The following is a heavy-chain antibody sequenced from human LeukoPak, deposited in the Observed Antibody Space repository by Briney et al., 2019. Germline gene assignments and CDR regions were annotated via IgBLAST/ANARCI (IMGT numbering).Heavy chain of an antibody. CDR2: IRYDGSNT. Sequence: PGGSLRLSCAASGFIFTNYGMHWVRQAPGKGLEWVAFIRYDGSNTYYADSVKGRFTISRDNSKNTLYLQMNSLRTEDTAVYYCAKDRYDFWSGYPPFFDYWGQGTLVTVSS. V-gene: IGHV3-30*02. CDR1: GFIFTNYG. CDR3: AKDRYDFWSGYPPFFDY. J-gene: IGHJ4*02. D-gene: IGHD3-3*01.